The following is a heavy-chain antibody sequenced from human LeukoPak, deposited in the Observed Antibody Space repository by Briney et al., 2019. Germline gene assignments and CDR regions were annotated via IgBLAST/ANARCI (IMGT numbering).Heavy chain of an antibody. CDR2: IYDSGST. CDR1: GGSISSYY. Sequence: KPSETLSLTRTVSGGSISSYYWSWIRQPPGKGLEWIGNIYDSGSTNYNPSLKSRVTISVDTSKNQCSLKLGSVTAADTAVYYCARQSISGSSLSYFDYWGQGTLVNVSS. V-gene: IGHV4-59*01. CDR3: ARQSISGSSLSYFDY. J-gene: IGHJ4*02. D-gene: IGHD3-22*01.